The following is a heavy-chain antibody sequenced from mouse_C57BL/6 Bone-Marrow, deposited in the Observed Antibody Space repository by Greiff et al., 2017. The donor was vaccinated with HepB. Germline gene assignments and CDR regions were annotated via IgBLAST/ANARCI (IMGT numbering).Heavy chain of an antibody. CDR3: ASLGRRFAD. Sequence: QVQLQQPGAELVMPGASVKLSCKASGYTFTSYWMHWVKQRPGQGLEWIGEIDPSDSYANYNQKFKGKSTLTVDKSSSTAYMQLSSLTSEESAVYYCASLGRRFADWGQGTLVTVSA. CDR1: GYTFTSYW. CDR2: IDPSDSYA. D-gene: IGHD4-1*01. V-gene: IGHV1-69*01. J-gene: IGHJ3*01.